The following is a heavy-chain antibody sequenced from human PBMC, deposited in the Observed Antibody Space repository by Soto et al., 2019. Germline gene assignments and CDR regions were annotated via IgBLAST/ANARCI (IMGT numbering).Heavy chain of an antibody. CDR3: ARGRLGYCSGGSCSRYYYYMDV. Sequence: GLEWMGRIIPILGIANYAQKFQGRVTITADKSTSTAYMELSSLRSEDTAVYYCARGRLGYCSGGSCSRYYYYMDVWGKGTTVTVSS. V-gene: IGHV1-69*04. J-gene: IGHJ6*03. CDR2: IIPILGIA. D-gene: IGHD2-15*01.